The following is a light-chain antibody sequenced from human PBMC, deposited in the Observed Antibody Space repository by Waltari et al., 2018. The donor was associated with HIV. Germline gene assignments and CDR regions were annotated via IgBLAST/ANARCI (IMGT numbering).Light chain of an antibody. Sequence: QSVLTQPPSASGTPGQRVTISCSGSSSKIGSNTVNWYQQLPGTAPKLLIYSNKQRPAGVPDRFSGSKSGTSASLAISGLQSDDEADYYCAAWHDSLNGSWVFGGGTKLTVL. J-gene: IGLJ3*02. CDR2: SNK. CDR3: AAWHDSLNGSWV. V-gene: IGLV1-44*01. CDR1: SSKIGSNT.